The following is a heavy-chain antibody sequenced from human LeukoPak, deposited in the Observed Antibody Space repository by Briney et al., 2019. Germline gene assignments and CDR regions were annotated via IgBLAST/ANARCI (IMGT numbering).Heavy chain of an antibody. V-gene: IGHV1-2*02. CDR1: GYTFTGYY. J-gene: IGHJ4*02. Sequence: ASVKVSCKASGYTFTGYYIHWVRQAPGQGLEWMGWITPIFGEAQNAEKFQGRVTITADEPTSTVYMELTSLRLDDTAMYYCARNSRVASTSGLNYWGQGTLVTVSS. CDR2: ITPIFGEA. CDR3: ARNSRVASTSGLNY. D-gene: IGHD5-12*01.